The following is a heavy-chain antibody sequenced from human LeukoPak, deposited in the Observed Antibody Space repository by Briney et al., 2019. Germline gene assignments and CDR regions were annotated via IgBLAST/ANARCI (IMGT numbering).Heavy chain of an antibody. J-gene: IGHJ4*02. Sequence: ASVKVSCKASGYTFTSYYMHWVRQAPRQGLEWMGIINPSGGSTSYAQKFQGRVTMTRDTSTSTVYMELSSLRSEDTAVYYCASPSGRDDSTLDYWGQGTLVTVSS. CDR3: ASPSGRDDSTLDY. D-gene: IGHD5-24*01. CDR2: INPSGGST. CDR1: GYTFTSYY. V-gene: IGHV1-46*01.